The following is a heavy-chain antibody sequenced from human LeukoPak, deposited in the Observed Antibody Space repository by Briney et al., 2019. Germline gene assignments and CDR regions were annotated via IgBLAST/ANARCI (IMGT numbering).Heavy chain of an antibody. Sequence: GGSLRLSCAASGFTVSNYYMSWVRQAPGKGLEWVSYISSSSSTIYYADSVKGRFTISRDNAKNSLYLQMNSLRAEDTAVYYCARALGDFWSANWGGDSFDIWGQGTMVTVSS. CDR1: GFTVSNYY. CDR3: ARALGDFWSANWGGDSFDI. D-gene: IGHD3-3*01. J-gene: IGHJ3*02. CDR2: ISSSSSTI. V-gene: IGHV3-48*01.